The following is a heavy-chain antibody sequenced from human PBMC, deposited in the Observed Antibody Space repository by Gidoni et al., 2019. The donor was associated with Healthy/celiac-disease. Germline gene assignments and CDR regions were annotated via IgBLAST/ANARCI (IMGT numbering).Heavy chain of an antibody. J-gene: IGHJ4*02. CDR2: IIPILGIA. Sequence: QVQLVQSGAEVKKPGSSVKVSCKASGGTFSSYTLSWVRQAPGQGLEWMGRIIPILGIANYAQKFQGRVTITADKSTSTAYMELSSLRSEDTAVYYCARDISSSWYSVDYWGQGTLVTVSS. CDR3: ARDISSSWYSVDY. CDR1: GGTFSSYT. V-gene: IGHV1-69*08. D-gene: IGHD6-13*01.